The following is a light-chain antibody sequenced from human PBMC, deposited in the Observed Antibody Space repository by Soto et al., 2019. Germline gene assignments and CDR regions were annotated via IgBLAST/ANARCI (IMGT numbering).Light chain of an antibody. J-gene: IGLJ2*01. Sequence: QSVLTQPPSVSGAPGQRVTISCTGSSSNIGAGYDVHWYQQLPGTAPKLLISGNSNRPSGVPDRFSGSKSGTSASLAITGLQAEDEADYYCQSYASSLSGVVFGGVTKLTVL. CDR1: SSNIGAGYD. CDR2: GNS. V-gene: IGLV1-40*01. CDR3: QSYASSLSGVV.